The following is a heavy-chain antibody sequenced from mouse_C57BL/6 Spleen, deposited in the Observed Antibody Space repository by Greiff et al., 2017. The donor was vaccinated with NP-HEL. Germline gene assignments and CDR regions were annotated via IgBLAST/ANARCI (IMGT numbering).Heavy chain of an antibody. Sequence: QVQLQQPGAELVMPGASVKLSCKASGYTFTSYWMHWVKQRPGQGLEWIGEIDPSDSYTNYNQKFKGKSTLTVDKSSSTAYMQLSSLTSEDSAVYYCARGFITTVVAQYYFDYWGQGTTLTVSS. J-gene: IGHJ2*01. CDR2: IDPSDSYT. V-gene: IGHV1-69*01. CDR3: ARGFITTVVAQYYFDY. CDR1: GYTFTSYW. D-gene: IGHD1-1*01.